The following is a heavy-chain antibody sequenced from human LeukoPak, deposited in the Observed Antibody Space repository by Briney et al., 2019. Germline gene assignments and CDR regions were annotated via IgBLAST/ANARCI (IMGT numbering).Heavy chain of an antibody. CDR2: IYDNGVT. CDR3: AGRGHRYSRD. D-gene: IGHD2-15*01. CDR1: GDSVSSGY. Sequence: SQTLSLSCNVSGDSVSSGYWTWIRQSPGKGLEWIGFIYDNGVTDYTPSLKSRLMISLDTSKNQFSLTLRSVSAADSAIYYCAGRGHRYSRDWGQGILVTVSP. J-gene: IGHJ1*01. V-gene: IGHV4-4*09.